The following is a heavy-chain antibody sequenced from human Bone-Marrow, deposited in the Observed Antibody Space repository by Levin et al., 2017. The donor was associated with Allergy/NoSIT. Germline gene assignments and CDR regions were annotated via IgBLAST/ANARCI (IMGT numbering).Heavy chain of an antibody. V-gene: IGHV4-34*01. CDR1: GGSFSGYY. J-gene: IGHJ6*03. CDR2: INHSGST. Sequence: PGGSLRLSCAVYGGSFSGYYWSWIRQPPGKGLEWIGEINHSGSTNYNPSLKSRVTISVDTSKNQFSLKLSSVTAADTAVYYCARVPMVRATYGVVVVPAAIYYYSYMDVWGKGTTVTVSS. D-gene: IGHD2-2*01. CDR3: ARVPMVRATYGVVVVPAAIYYYSYMDV.